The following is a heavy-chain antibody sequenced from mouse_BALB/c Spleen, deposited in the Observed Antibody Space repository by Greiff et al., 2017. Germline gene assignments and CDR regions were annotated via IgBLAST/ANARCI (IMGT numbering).Heavy chain of an antibody. CDR2: IDPENGNT. D-gene: IGHD2-1*01. Sequence: DVKLQESGAELVRPGALVKLSCKASGFNIKDYYMHWVKQRPEQGLEWIGWIDPENGNTIYDPKFQGKASITADTSSNTAYLQLSSLTSEDTAVYYCARQNYGNFDYWGQGTTLTVSS. J-gene: IGHJ2*01. V-gene: IGHV14-1*02. CDR3: ARQNYGNFDY. CDR1: GFNIKDYY.